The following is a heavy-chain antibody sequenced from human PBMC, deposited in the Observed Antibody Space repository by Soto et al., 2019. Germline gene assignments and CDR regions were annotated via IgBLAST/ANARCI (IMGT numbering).Heavy chain of an antibody. D-gene: IGHD2-2*01. Sequence: PGGSLRLSCAASGFTFSSYGMHWVRQAPGKGLEWVAVIWYDGSNKYYADSVKGRFTISRDNSKNTLYLQMNSLRAEDTAVYYCARASYCSSTSCFFDYWGQGTLVTVSS. CDR3: ARASYCSSTSCFFDY. CDR1: GFTFSSYG. J-gene: IGHJ4*02. V-gene: IGHV3-33*01. CDR2: IWYDGSNK.